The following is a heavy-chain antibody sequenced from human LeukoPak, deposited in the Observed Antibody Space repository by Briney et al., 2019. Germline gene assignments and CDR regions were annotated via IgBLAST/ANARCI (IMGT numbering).Heavy chain of an antibody. Sequence: SGGSLRLSCAASGFTFSSYGMSWVRQAPGKGLEWVSAISGSGGSTYYADSVKGRFTISRDNSKNTLYLQMNSLRAEDTAVYYCAKDQLVVVPAALNYFDYWGQGTLVTVSS. CDR2: ISGSGGST. J-gene: IGHJ4*02. D-gene: IGHD2-2*01. CDR1: GFTFSSYG. CDR3: AKDQLVVVPAALNYFDY. V-gene: IGHV3-23*01.